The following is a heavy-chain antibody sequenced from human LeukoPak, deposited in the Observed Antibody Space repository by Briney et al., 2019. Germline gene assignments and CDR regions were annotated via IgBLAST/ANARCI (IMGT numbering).Heavy chain of an antibody. J-gene: IGHJ6*02. V-gene: IGHV1-8*01. CDR3: AREGLVIAAAGPLGYYYGMDV. Sequence: ASVKVSCKASGYTFTSYDINWVQQATGQGLEWMGWMNPNSGNTGYAQKFQGRVTMTRNTSISTAYMELSSLRSEDTAVYYCAREGLVIAAAGPLGYYYGMDVWGQGTTVTVSS. D-gene: IGHD6-13*01. CDR2: MNPNSGNT. CDR1: GYTFTSYD.